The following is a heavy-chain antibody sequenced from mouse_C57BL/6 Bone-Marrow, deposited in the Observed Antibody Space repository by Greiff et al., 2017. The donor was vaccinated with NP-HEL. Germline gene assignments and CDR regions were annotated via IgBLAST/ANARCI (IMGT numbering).Heavy chain of an antibody. CDR1: GFTFSDYG. J-gene: IGHJ3*01. CDR2: ISSGSSTI. CDR3: ARRYSNYSAWFAY. D-gene: IGHD2-5*01. Sequence: EVQVVESGGGLVKPGGSLKLSCAASGFTFSDYGMHWVRQAPEKGLEWVAYISSGSSTIYYAETVKGRFTISRDKSKNTMFLQMTSLSSEDTAMYYCARRYSNYSAWFAYWGQGTLVTVSA. V-gene: IGHV5-17*01.